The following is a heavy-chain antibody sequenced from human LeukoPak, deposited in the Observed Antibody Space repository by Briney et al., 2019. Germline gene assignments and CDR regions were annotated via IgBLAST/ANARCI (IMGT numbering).Heavy chain of an antibody. Sequence: GGSLRLSCAASGFSVSTNYINWVRQAPGKGLEWVSVIYSGGSTYSADSAKGRFTISRDNSKNTLYLQMNSLRAEDTAVYYCARGYYYYFDYWGQGTLVTVSS. J-gene: IGHJ4*02. CDR1: GFSVSTNY. CDR2: IYSGGST. CDR3: ARGYYYYFDY. D-gene: IGHD3-22*01. V-gene: IGHV3-66*01.